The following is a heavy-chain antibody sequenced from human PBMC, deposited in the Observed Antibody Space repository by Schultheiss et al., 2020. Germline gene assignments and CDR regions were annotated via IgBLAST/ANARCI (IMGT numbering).Heavy chain of an antibody. V-gene: IGHV4-39*07. CDR3: ASRWYYFDY. CDR2: INHSGST. Sequence: SETLSLTCTVSGGSISSGSYYWGWIRQPPGKGLEWIGEINHSGSTNYNPSLKSRVTISVDTSKNQFSLKLSSVTAADTAVYYCASRWYYFDYWGQGTLVTVSS. CDR1: GGSISSGSYY. J-gene: IGHJ4*02. D-gene: IGHD2-8*01.